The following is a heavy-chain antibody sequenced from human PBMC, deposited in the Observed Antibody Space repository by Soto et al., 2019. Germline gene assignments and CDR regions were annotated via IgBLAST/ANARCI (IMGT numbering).Heavy chain of an antibody. CDR3: ASLYYYDILTGYYNFDY. D-gene: IGHD3-9*01. V-gene: IGHV1-69*13. J-gene: IGHJ4*02. Sequence: SVKVSCKASGGTFSSYAISWVRQAPGQGLEWMGGIIPIFGTANYAQKFQGRVTITADESTSTAYMELSSLRSEDTAVYYCASLYYYDILTGYYNFDYWGQGTLVTVSS. CDR1: GGTFSSYA. CDR2: IIPIFGTA.